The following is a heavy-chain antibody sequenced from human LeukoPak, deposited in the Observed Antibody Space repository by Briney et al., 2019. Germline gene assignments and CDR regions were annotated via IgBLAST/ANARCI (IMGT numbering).Heavy chain of an antibody. Sequence: GGSLRLSCAASGFTFSSYAMNWVRQAPGKGLEWVSAISGSGGSTYYADSVKGRFTISRDNSKSTLYLQMNSLRAEDTAVYYCAKKANTAMVHYYYYYMDVWGKGTTVTVSS. V-gene: IGHV3-23*01. D-gene: IGHD5-18*01. CDR3: AKKANTAMVHYYYYYMDV. J-gene: IGHJ6*03. CDR1: GFTFSSYA. CDR2: ISGSGGST.